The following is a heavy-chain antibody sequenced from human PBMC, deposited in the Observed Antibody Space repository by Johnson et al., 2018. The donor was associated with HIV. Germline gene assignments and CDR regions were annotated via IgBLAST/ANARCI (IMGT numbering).Heavy chain of an antibody. V-gene: IGHV3-30*03. J-gene: IGHJ3*02. Sequence: QVQLVESGGGVVQPGRSLRLSCVASGFTFSSYGMHWVRQAPGKGLEWVTIISYDGSNKYYADSVKGRFTISRDNSKNTLYLQMNSLRAEDTAVYYCTTAFPREGESSGWFQDAFDIWGQGTMVTVSS. CDR2: ISYDGSNK. CDR1: GFTFSSYG. CDR3: TTAFPREGESSGWFQDAFDI. D-gene: IGHD6-19*01.